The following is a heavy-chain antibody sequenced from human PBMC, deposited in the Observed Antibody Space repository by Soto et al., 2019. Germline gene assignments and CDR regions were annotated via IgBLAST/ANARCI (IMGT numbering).Heavy chain of an antibody. CDR3: ARRTGTTANFDY. J-gene: IGHJ4*02. Sequence: QVQLVQSGAEVKKPGASVKVSCKASGYTFTSYGISWVRQDPGQGLEWMVWISAYNGNTNYAQKLHCRVTLTTDTSTSTAYKALRSLRSDDTAVYYCARRTGTTANFDYWGQGTLVTVSS. CDR1: GYTFTSYG. D-gene: IGHD1-1*01. V-gene: IGHV1-18*01. CDR2: ISAYNGNT.